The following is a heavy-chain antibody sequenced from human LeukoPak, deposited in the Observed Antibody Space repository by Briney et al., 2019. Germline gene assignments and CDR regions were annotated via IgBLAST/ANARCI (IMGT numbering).Heavy chain of an antibody. Sequence: SETLSLTCTVSDGAISTYYWNWIRQPPGKGLQWIGYIHYSGSTNYNPSLKSRVTMSVDTSKNQFSLNLDSVTAADTALYYCAGDESGWNYFDYWGQGALVTVSS. V-gene: IGHV4-59*01. CDR2: IHYSGST. J-gene: IGHJ4*02. D-gene: IGHD6-19*01. CDR3: AGDESGWNYFDY. CDR1: DGAISTYY.